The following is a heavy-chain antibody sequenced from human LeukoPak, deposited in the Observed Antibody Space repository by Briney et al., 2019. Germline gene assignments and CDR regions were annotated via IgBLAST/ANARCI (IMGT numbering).Heavy chain of an antibody. V-gene: IGHV3-11*01. CDR2: INVNGAAM. D-gene: IGHD6-13*01. CDR3: ARGPRILAAGSYYFDY. CDR1: GFSFKDYY. Sequence: GGSLRLSCAASGFSFKDYYFSWIRQAPGKGLEWVSFINVNGAAMYYVGSVKGRFTISRDNAKSSLYLEMNSLRAEDTAVYYCARGPRILAAGSYYFDYWGQGSLVTVSS. J-gene: IGHJ4*02.